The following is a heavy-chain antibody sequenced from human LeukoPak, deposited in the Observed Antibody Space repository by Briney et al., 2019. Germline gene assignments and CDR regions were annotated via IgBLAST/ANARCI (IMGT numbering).Heavy chain of an antibody. CDR1: GGSFSGYY. D-gene: IGHD4-17*01. Sequence: SETLSLTCAVYGGSFSGYYWSWIRQPPGKGLEWIGEINHSGSTNYNPSLKSRVTISVDTSKNQFSLKLSSVTAADTAVYYCAGRGLRPYYYSGMEVGGKGTRFTVS. J-gene: IGHJ6*04. CDR3: AGRGLRPYYYSGMEV. CDR2: INHSGST. V-gene: IGHV4-34*01.